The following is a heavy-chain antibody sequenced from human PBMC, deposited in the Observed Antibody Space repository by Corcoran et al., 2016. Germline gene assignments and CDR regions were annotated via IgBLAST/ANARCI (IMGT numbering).Heavy chain of an antibody. CDR1: GFTFSSYG. Sequence: QVQLVESGGGVVQPGRSLRLSRAASGFTFSSYGMHWVRQAPGKGLEWVAVIWYDGSNKYYADSVKGRFTISRDNSKNTLYLQMNSLRAEDTAVYYCARDTGGFGVREAFDIWGQGTMVTVSS. V-gene: IGHV3-33*01. CDR3: ARDTGGFGVREAFDI. J-gene: IGHJ3*02. CDR2: IWYDGSNK. D-gene: IGHD3-10*01.